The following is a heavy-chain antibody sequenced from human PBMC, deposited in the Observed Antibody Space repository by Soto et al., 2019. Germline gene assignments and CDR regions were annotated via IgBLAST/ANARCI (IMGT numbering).Heavy chain of an antibody. CDR1: GGSISSYY. D-gene: IGHD3-22*01. Sequence: SETLSLTCTVSGGSISSYYWSWIRQPPGKGLEWIGYIYYSGSTNYNPSLKSRVTISVDTSKNQFSLKLSSVTAADTAVYYCAREGGYYDSSGSWFDPWGQGTLVTVSS. J-gene: IGHJ5*02. CDR2: IYYSGST. CDR3: AREGGYYDSSGSWFDP. V-gene: IGHV4-59*01.